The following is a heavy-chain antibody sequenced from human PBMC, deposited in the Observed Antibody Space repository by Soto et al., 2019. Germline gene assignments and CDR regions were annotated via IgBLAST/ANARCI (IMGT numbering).Heavy chain of an antibody. Sequence: GGSLRLSCAASGFTFSNAWMNWVRQAPGKGLEWVGRIKSKTDGGTTDYAAPVKGRFTISRDDSKNTLYLQMNSLKTEDTAVYYCTVAAAGLSATTNYYYYGMDVWGQGTTVTFSS. D-gene: IGHD6-13*01. CDR3: TVAAAGLSATTNYYYYGMDV. CDR2: IKSKTDGGTT. CDR1: GFTFSNAW. J-gene: IGHJ6*02. V-gene: IGHV3-15*07.